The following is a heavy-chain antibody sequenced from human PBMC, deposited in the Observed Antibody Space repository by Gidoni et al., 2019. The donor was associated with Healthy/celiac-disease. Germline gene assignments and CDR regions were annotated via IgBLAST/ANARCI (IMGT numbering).Heavy chain of an antibody. J-gene: IGHJ4*02. CDR3: AKDVFRRVVVVAASFDY. Sequence: QVQLVESGGGVVQPGRSLRLPCAASGFTFSSYGMHWVRQAPGKGLEWVAVISYDGSNKYYADSVKGRFTISRDNSKNTLYLQMNSLRAEDTAVYYCAKDVFRRVVVVAASFDYWGQGTLVTVSS. V-gene: IGHV3-30*18. CDR1: GFTFSSYG. D-gene: IGHD2-15*01. CDR2: ISYDGSNK.